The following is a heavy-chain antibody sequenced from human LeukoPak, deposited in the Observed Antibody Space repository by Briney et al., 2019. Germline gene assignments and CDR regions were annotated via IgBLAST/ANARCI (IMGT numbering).Heavy chain of an antibody. CDR1: GGSISSHY. D-gene: IGHD3-10*01. V-gene: IGHV4-59*08. Sequence: PSETLSLTCTVSGGSISSHYWSWIRQPPGKGLEWIGYIYYSGSTNYNPSLKSRVTISVDTSKNQFSLKLSSVTAADTAVYYCARQGSGKWWFDPWGQGTLVTVSS. CDR2: IYYSGST. J-gene: IGHJ5*02. CDR3: ARQGSGKWWFDP.